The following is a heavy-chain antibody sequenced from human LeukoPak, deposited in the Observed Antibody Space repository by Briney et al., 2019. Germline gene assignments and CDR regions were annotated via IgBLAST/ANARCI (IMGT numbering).Heavy chain of an antibody. CDR1: GYTFTSYG. CDR3: ARSSYDILTGYYDY. Sequence: ASVKVSCKASGYTFTSYGISWVRQAPGQGLEWMGWISAYNGNTNYAQKLQGRVTMTRDTSISTAYMELSRLRSDDTAVYYCARSSYDILTGYYDYWGQGTLVTVSS. J-gene: IGHJ4*02. D-gene: IGHD3-9*01. V-gene: IGHV1-18*01. CDR2: ISAYNGNT.